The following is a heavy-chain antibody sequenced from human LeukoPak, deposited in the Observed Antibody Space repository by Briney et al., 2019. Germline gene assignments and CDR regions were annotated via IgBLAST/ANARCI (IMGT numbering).Heavy chain of an antibody. D-gene: IGHD2-15*01. CDR1: GFTFSSYW. J-gene: IGHJ5*02. V-gene: IGHV3-74*01. CDR2: INSDGSST. CDR3: ARVSKGGYYSGGSCYNWFDP. Sequence: GGSLRLSCAASGFTFSSYWMHWVRQAPGKGLVWVSRINSDGSSTSYADSVKGRFTISRDNAKNTLYLQMNSLRAEDTAVYYCARVSKGGYYSGGSCYNWFDPWGQGTLVTVSS.